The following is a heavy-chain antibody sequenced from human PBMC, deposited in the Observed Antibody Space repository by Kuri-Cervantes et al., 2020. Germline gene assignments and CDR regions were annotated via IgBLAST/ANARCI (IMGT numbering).Heavy chain of an antibody. V-gene: IGHV3-33*01. CDR1: GFTFSSYG. CDR2: IWYDGSNK. CDR3: ARVSLLFRGSRPGTFDY. Sequence: GGSLRLSCAASGFTFSSYGMHWVRQAPGKGLEWVAVIWYDGSNKYYADSVKGRFTISRDNSKNTLYLQMNSLRAEDTAVYYCARVSLLFRGSRPGTFDYWGQGTLVTVSS. D-gene: IGHD1-26*01. J-gene: IGHJ4*02.